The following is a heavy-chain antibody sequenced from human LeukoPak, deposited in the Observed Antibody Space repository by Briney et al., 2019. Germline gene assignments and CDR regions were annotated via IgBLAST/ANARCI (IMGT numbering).Heavy chain of an antibody. CDR2: IYYSGST. J-gene: IGHJ6*03. V-gene: IGHV4-39*01. Sequence: PSETLSLTCTVSGGSISSSSYYWGWIRQPPGKGLEWIGSIYYSGSTYYNPSLKSRVTISVDTSKNQFSLKLSSVTAADTAVYYCARTPRRYSYGYGDDYYYYYMDVWGKGTTVTISS. CDR1: GGSISSSSYY. CDR3: ARTPRRYSYGYGDDYYYYYMDV. D-gene: IGHD5-18*01.